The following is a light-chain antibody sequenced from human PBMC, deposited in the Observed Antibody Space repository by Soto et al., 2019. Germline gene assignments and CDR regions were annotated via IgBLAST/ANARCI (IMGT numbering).Light chain of an antibody. J-gene: IGKJ1*01. V-gene: IGKV3-20*01. Sequence: EIVLTQSPGTLSLSPGERATLACRGIQIVSSGYLAWYQQKSGQAPRLLIYDASSRATGITARFSGSGSGTDFTLTIVSLQPEDFAVYYCQQYGTSPRTFGQGTQVEIK. CDR2: DAS. CDR3: QQYGTSPRT. CDR1: QIVSSGY.